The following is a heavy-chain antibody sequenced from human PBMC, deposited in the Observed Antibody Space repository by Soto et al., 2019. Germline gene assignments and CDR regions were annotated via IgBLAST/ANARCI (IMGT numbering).Heavy chain of an antibody. D-gene: IGHD2-15*01. CDR1: GFTFSSYA. CDR3: ARDRPDCSGGRCYSCDY. V-gene: IGHV3-30*04. CDR2: ISYDGRNK. J-gene: IGHJ4*02. Sequence: QVQLVESGGGVVQPGRSLRLSCAASGFTFSSYAMHWVRQDPGKGLEWVAVISYDGRNKYYADSVKGRFTISRDNSKNSLYLQISSLRAEDTAVYYCARDRPDCSGGRCYSCDYRGQGTLVTVSS.